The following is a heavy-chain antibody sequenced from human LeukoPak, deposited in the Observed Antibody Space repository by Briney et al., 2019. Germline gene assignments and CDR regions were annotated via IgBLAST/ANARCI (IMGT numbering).Heavy chain of an antibody. D-gene: IGHD6-13*01. CDR2: IYWDDDK. J-gene: IGHJ4*02. CDR3: AHRTDLYSSSWYWGY. CDR1: GFSLTTRGVG. V-gene: IGHV2-5*02. Sequence: SGPTLVNPTQTLTLTCTFSGFSLTTRGVGVGWIRQPPGKALEWLALIYWDDDKRYSPSLKSRLTITKDTSKNQAVLTMTNMDPVDTATYYCAHRTDLYSSSWYWGYWGQGTLVTVSS.